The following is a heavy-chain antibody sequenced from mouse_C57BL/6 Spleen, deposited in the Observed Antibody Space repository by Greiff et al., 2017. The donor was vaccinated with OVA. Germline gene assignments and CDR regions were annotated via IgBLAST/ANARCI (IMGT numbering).Heavy chain of an antibody. CDR1: GYSITSGYY. CDR3: ARETRYGNYGYYAMDY. Sequence: EVQLVESGPGLVKPSQSLSLTCSVTGYSITSGYYWNWIRQFPGNKLEWMGYISYDGSNNYNPSLQNRISITRDTSKNQCFLKLNSVTTEDAATYYCARETRYGNYGYYAMDYWGQGTSVTVSS. CDR2: ISYDGSN. D-gene: IGHD2-1*01. V-gene: IGHV3-6*01. J-gene: IGHJ4*01.